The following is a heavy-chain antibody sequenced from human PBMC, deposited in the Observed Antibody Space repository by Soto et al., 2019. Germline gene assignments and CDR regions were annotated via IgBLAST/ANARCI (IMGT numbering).Heavy chain of an antibody. Sequence: PGGSLPVSCASPVFTFSSYAMHWVRQAPGKGLEWVAVISYDGSNKYYADSVKGRFTISRDNSKNTLYLQMNSLRAEDTAVYYCARAARLGFFDYWGQGTLVTVSS. CDR2: ISYDGSNK. D-gene: IGHD3-16*01. J-gene: IGHJ4*02. CDR3: ARAARLGFFDY. CDR1: VFTFSSYA. V-gene: IGHV3-30-3*01.